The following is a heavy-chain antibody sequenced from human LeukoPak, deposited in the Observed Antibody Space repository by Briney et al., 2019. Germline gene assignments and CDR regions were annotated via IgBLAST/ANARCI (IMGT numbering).Heavy chain of an antibody. J-gene: IGHJ6*03. CDR1: GGSISSSNW. CDR3: ARVPRGSHPRPPFYYYYIDV. V-gene: IGHV4-4*02. D-gene: IGHD2-15*01. Sequence: PSETLSLTCAVSGGSISSSNWWSWVRQPPGKGLEWIGEIYHSGSTNYNPSLKSRVTISVDKSKNQFSLKLSSVTAADTAVYYCARVPRGSHPRPPFYYYYIDVWGKGTTVTVSS. CDR2: IYHSGST.